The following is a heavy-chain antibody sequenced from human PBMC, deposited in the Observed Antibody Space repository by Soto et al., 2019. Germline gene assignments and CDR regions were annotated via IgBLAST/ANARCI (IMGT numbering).Heavy chain of an antibody. J-gene: IGHJ4*02. CDR2: INHSGST. Sequence: QVQLQQWGAGLLKPSETLSLTCAVYGGSFSDFYWTWIRQPPGKGLEWIGEINHSGSTNYNPSLTPRPAMSVAVTMNLFSLTPRPVTAPDTALYYCGPRGGVADPGGYWGQGTLVTVSS. D-gene: IGHD3-16*01. CDR1: GGSFSDFY. V-gene: IGHV4-34*01. CDR3: GPRGGVADPGGY.